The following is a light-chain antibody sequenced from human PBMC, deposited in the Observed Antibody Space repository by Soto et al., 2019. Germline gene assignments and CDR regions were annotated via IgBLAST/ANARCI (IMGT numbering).Light chain of an antibody. Sequence: EIVMTQSPATLSVSPGARATLSCRASQSVSSNLAWYQQKPGQAPSLLIYATSTRATGIPDRFSGRGSGTEFTLTISSLQPEDFALYHCQQYDNKPPITFGQGTRLESK. CDR1: QSVSSN. V-gene: IGKV3-15*01. J-gene: IGKJ5*01. CDR2: ATS. CDR3: QQYDNKPPIT.